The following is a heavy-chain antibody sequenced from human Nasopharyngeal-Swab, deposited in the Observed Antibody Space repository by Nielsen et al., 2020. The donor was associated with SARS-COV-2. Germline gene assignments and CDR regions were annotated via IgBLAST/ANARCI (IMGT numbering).Heavy chain of an antibody. J-gene: IGHJ6*02. CDR1: GFTFSSYG. CDR3: AKAPRGGYYDYYYGMDV. D-gene: IGHD3-3*01. Sequence: GESLKISCAASGFTFSSYGMHWVRQAPGKGLEWVSAISGSGGSTYYADSVKGRFTISRDNSKNTLYLQMNSLRAEDTAVYYCAKAPRGGYYDYYYGMDVWGQGTTVTVSS. V-gene: IGHV3-23*01. CDR2: ISGSGGST.